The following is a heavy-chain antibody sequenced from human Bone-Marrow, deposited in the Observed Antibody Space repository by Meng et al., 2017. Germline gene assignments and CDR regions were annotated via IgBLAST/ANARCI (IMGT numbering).Heavy chain of an antibody. D-gene: IGHD4-11*01. CDR3: ARNLDNSNYGDS. CDR2: IYSGGST. J-gene: IGHJ4*02. Sequence: EVQLVESGGGLIQPGGSLRLSCAASGFTVTSNYMSWVRQAPGKGLEWVSVIYSGGSTYYADSVKGRFTLSRDNSKNTLYLQMNSLRAEDTAVYYCARNLDNSNYGDSWGQGTLVTVSS. CDR1: GFTVTSNY. V-gene: IGHV3-53*01.